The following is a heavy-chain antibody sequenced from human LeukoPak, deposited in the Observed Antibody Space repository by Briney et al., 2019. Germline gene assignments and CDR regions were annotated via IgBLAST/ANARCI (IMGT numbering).Heavy chain of an antibody. CDR1: GFTFSSYS. D-gene: IGHD1-26*01. CDR2: ISSSSSYI. J-gene: IGHJ4*02. CDR3: ARPGKVGATEY. V-gene: IGHV3-21*01. Sequence: GGSLRLSCAASGFTFSSYSMNWVRQAPGKGLEWVSSISSSSSYIYYADSVKGRFTISRDNAKNSLYLQMNSMRAEDTAVYYCARPGKVGATEYWGQGTLVTVSS.